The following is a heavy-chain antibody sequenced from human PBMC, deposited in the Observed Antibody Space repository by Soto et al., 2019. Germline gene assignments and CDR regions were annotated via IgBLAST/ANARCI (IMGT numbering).Heavy chain of an antibody. CDR2: IIPIFGTA. Sequence: QVPLVQSGAEVKKPGSSVKVSCKASGGTFSSYAISWVRQAPGQGLEWMGGIIPIFGTANYAQKFQGRVTITADESTSTAYMELSSLRSEDTAVYYCARDRADTAMDLYYFDYWGQGTLVTVSS. CDR3: ARDRADTAMDLYYFDY. CDR1: GGTFSSYA. V-gene: IGHV1-69*01. J-gene: IGHJ4*02. D-gene: IGHD5-18*01.